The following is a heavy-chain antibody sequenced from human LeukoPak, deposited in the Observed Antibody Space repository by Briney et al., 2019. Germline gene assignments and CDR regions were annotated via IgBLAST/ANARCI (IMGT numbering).Heavy chain of an antibody. CDR1: GGFFSGYY. CDR2: RSYDGSNE. CDR3: ARDLFAYGDYGYYMDV. Sequence: LSLTCAVYGGFFSGYYWSWIRQPPGKGLEWVAMRSYDGSNEYYADSVKGRFTISRDNSKNTLYLQMNSLRAEDTAVYYCARDLFAYGDYGYYMDVWGKGTTVTVSS. V-gene: IGHV3-30*03. D-gene: IGHD4-17*01. J-gene: IGHJ6*03.